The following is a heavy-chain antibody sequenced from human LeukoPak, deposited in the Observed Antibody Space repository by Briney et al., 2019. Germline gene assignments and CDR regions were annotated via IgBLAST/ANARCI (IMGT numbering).Heavy chain of an antibody. V-gene: IGHV4-34*01. J-gene: IGHJ5*02. D-gene: IGHD2-2*02. CDR2: INHSGST. CDR3: ARAPQPPKEDIVVVPAAIVLRTNWFDP. CDR1: GGSFSGYY. Sequence: SETLSLTCAVYGGSFSGYYWSWIRQPPGKGLEWIGEINHSGSTNYNPSLKSRVTISVDTSKNQFSLKLSSVTAADTAVYYCARAPQPPKEDIVVVPAAIVLRTNWFDPWAREPWSPSPQ.